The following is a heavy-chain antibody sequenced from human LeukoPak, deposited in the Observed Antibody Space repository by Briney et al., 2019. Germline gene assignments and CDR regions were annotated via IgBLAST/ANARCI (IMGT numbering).Heavy chain of an antibody. Sequence: RASVKVSCKASGYTFTTYGVNWVRQAPEQGLEWMGWINTDTGNPTYAQGFTGRFVFSLDTSVSTAYLQISSLKAEDTAVYYCARATAICSSTSCYRWGFDYWGQGTLVTVSS. CDR2: INTDTGNP. CDR1: GYTFTTYG. V-gene: IGHV7-4-1*02. CDR3: ARATAICSSTSCYRWGFDY. D-gene: IGHD2-2*02. J-gene: IGHJ4*02.